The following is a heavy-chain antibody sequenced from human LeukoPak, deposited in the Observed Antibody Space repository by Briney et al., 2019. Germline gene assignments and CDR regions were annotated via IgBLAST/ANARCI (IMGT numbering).Heavy chain of an antibody. CDR3: AKDMGPGDDSSGYYFDS. J-gene: IGHJ4*02. D-gene: IGHD3-22*01. V-gene: IGHV3-43D*03. Sequence: QAGGSLRLSCEASGFTFDDYAMHWVRQAPGKGLEWVSLITWDAGSTYYADSLRGRFTISRDNSKNSLFLQISSLRVEDTALYYCAKDMGPGDDSSGYYFDSWGQGTLVTVSS. CDR2: ITWDAGST. CDR1: GFTFDDYA.